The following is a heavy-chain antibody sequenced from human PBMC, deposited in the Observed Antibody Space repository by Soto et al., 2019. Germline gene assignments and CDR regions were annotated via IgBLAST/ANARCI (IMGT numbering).Heavy chain of an antibody. CDR2: INHSGST. D-gene: IGHD3-10*01. CDR3: ARRSYYYGSGSYYGPYYYYGMDV. J-gene: IGHJ6*02. CDR1: GWSFSGYY. Sequence: SETLSLTCAVYGWSFSGYYWSWIRQPPGKGLEWIGEINHSGSTNYNPSLKSRVTISVDTSKNQFSLKLSSVTAADTAVYYCARRSYYYGSGSYYGPYYYYGMDVWGQGTTVTVSS. V-gene: IGHV4-34*01.